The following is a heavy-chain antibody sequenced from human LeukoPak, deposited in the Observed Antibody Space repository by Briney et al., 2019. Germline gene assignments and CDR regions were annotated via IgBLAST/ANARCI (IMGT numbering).Heavy chain of an antibody. Sequence: ASVKVSCKASGYTFTSYYMHWVRQAPGQGLEWMGIINPSGSSTSYAQKFQGRVTMTRDMSASTVYMELSSLRSEDTAVYYCARGVPCSSTSCYGTWFDPWGQGTLVTVSS. D-gene: IGHD2-2*01. CDR2: INPSGSST. CDR1: GYTFTSYY. CDR3: ARGVPCSSTSCYGTWFDP. J-gene: IGHJ5*02. V-gene: IGHV1-46*01.